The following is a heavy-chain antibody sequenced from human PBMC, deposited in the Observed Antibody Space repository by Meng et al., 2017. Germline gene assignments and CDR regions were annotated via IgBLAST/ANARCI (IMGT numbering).Heavy chain of an antibody. CDR1: GYTFTSYD. V-gene: IGHV1-8*03. CDR2: MNPNSGNT. CDR3: ARDQGSKAKKFDY. J-gene: IGHJ4*02. D-gene: IGHD4/OR15-4a*01. Sequence: QVQLVQSGAEVKKPVASVKVSCKASGYTFTSYDINWVRQATGKGLEWMGWMNPNSGNTGYAQKFQGRVTITRNTSISTAYMELSSLRSEDTAVYYCARDQGSKAKKFDYWGQGTLVTVSS.